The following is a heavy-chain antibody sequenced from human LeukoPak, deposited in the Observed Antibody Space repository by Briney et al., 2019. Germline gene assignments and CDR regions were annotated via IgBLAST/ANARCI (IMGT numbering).Heavy chain of an antibody. D-gene: IGHD4-17*01. CDR2: ISYTGNT. Sequence: SETLSLTCTVSGVSISSYYLNWIRQPPGKGLEWIAYISYTGNTNYNPSLKNRLTVSVDTSKNKFPLKLSSLTAADTAVYYCARSSPLDTAVTTWFASWGQGTLVTVSS. J-gene: IGHJ5*01. CDR1: GVSISSYY. CDR3: ARSSPLDTAVTTWFAS. V-gene: IGHV4-59*01.